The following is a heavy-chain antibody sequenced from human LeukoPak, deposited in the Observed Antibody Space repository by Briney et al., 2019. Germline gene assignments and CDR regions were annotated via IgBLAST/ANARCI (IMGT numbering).Heavy chain of an antibody. CDR2: ISGTGGGT. J-gene: IGHJ3*02. CDR3: AKDREMYFYDSSGYRDAFHI. D-gene: IGHD3-22*01. CDR1: GFTFNTYA. Sequence: GGSLRLSCAASGFTFNTYAMSWVRQAPGKGLEWVSSISGTGGGTYYADSVKGRFTISRDNSHKTLYLQMNSLRAEDTAVHYCAKDREMYFYDSSGYRDAFHIWGQGTKVTVSS. V-gene: IGHV3-23*01.